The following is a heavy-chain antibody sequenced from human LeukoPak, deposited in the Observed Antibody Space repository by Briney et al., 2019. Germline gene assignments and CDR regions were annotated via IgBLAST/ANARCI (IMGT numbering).Heavy chain of an antibody. CDR3: ARVDIVVVPAAPLNNWFDP. CDR1: GVSSSSSY. Sequence: PSETLSLTCTVSGVSSSSSYWSWIRQPPGKGLEWIGYIFYTGDSNHNPSLKSRVSISLDTSKDQISLKLSSVTAADTAVYYCARVDIVVVPAAPLNNWFDPWGQGTLVTVSS. V-gene: IGHV4-59*08. CDR2: IFYTGDS. D-gene: IGHD2-2*03. J-gene: IGHJ5*02.